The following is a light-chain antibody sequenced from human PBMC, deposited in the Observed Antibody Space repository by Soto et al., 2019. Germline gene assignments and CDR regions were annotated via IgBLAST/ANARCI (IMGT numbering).Light chain of an antibody. V-gene: IGKV1-33*01. CDR2: DAS. CDR3: QQYDNMLT. J-gene: IGKJ3*01. Sequence: DIQMTQSPYSLSASVGDRVTITCQASEGVNNYLNWYQQKPGKAPRLLIYDASNLETGVPSRFSGKGSRNYFSFTIRRLQRDDIATSCCQQYDNMLTFGHWTKAGI. CDR1: EGVNNY.